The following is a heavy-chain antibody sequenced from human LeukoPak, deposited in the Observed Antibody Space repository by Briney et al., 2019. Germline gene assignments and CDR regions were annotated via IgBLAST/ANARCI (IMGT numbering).Heavy chain of an antibody. V-gene: IGHV3-48*03. CDR3: ARDSTVVTTFEGFDY. CDR1: GFTFSSYE. D-gene: IGHD4-23*01. Sequence: GGSLRLSCAASGFTFSSYEMNWVRQAPGKGLEWVSYISSSGSTIYYADSVKGRFTISRDNAKNSLYLQMNSLRAEDTAVYYCARDSTVVTTFEGFDYWGQGTLVTVSS. J-gene: IGHJ4*02. CDR2: ISSSGSTI.